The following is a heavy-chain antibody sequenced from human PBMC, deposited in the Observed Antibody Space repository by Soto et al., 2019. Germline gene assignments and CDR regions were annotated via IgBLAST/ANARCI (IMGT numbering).Heavy chain of an antibody. D-gene: IGHD3-10*01. Sequence: SETLSLTCSVSDSSIGSSGYYCTWIRQHPGKCLEWIGYIYYSGSTNYNPSLKSRVTISVDTSKNQVSLKLSSVTAADTAVYYCARGPEGSGSYLYWGQGTLVTVSS. V-gene: IGHV4-61*08. CDR3: ARGPEGSGSYLY. J-gene: IGHJ4*02. CDR2: IYYSGST. CDR1: DSSIGSSGYY.